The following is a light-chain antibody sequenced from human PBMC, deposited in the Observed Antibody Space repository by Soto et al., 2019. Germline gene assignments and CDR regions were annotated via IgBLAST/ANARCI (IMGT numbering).Light chain of an antibody. J-gene: IGKJ1*01. CDR2: GAS. CDR3: QHYNSYSEA. CDR1: QSISSY. Sequence: GDIVTITCLASQSISSYLNWYQQKPGKAPKLLIYGASALQSGVPSRFSGSGSGPDFTLTISSLQPEDFATYYCQHYNSYSEALGQGTKVDIK. V-gene: IGKV1-39*01.